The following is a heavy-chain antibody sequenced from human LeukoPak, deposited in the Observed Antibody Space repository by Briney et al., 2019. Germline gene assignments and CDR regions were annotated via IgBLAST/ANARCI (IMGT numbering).Heavy chain of an antibody. CDR3: ASQGGRFVDY. CDR2: IYYSGST. D-gene: IGHD3-16*01. J-gene: IGHJ4*02. Sequence: SETLSLTCTVSGGSISSSSYYWGWIRQPPGKGLEWIGSIYYSGSTYYNPSLKSRVTISVDTSKNQFSLKLSSVTAADTAVYYCASQGGRFVDYWGQGTLVTVSS. CDR1: GGSISSSSYY. V-gene: IGHV4-39*01.